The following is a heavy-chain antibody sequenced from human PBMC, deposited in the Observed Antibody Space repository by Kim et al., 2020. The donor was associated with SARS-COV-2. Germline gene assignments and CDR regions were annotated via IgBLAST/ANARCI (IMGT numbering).Heavy chain of an antibody. D-gene: IGHD4-17*01. J-gene: IGHJ5*02. CDR3: ARVGIDYGDYGIDP. Sequence: SETLSLTCTVSGGSISSYYWSWIRQPPGKGLEWIGYIYYSGSTNYNPSLKSRVTISVDTSKNQFSLKLSSVTAADTAVYYCARVGIDYGDYGIDPWGQGTLVTVSS. CDR2: IYYSGST. V-gene: IGHV4-59*13. CDR1: GGSISSYY.